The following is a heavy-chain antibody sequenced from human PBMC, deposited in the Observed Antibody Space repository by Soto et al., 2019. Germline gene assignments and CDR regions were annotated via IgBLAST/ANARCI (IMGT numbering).Heavy chain of an antibody. Sequence: GGSLRLSCAASGFTFSNAWMNWVRQAPGKGLEWVGRIKSKTDGGTTDYAAPVKGRFTISRDDSKNTLYLQMNSLKTEDTAVYYCTTDSPGRYSYGGTFLYYYYGMDVWGQGTTVTVSS. CDR1: GFTFSNAW. V-gene: IGHV3-15*07. J-gene: IGHJ6*02. D-gene: IGHD5-18*01. CDR2: IKSKTDGGTT. CDR3: TTDSPGRYSYGGTFLYYYYGMDV.